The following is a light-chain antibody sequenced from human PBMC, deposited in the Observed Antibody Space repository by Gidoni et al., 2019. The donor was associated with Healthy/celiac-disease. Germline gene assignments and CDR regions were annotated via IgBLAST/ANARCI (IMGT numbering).Light chain of an antibody. CDR3: QQYYSTPYT. CDR1: QSVLYSSNNKNY. V-gene: IGKV4-1*01. J-gene: IGKJ2*01. Sequence: DIVRTQSPDSLAVSLGESATINCKSSQSVLYSSNNKNYLAWYQQKPGQPPKLLIYWASTRESGVPDRFSGSGSGTDFTLTISSLQAEDVAVYYCQQYYSTPYTFGQGTKLEIK. CDR2: WAS.